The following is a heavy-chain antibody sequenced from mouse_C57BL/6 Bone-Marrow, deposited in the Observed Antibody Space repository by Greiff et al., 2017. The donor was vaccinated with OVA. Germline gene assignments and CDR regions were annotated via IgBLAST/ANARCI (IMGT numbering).Heavy chain of an antibody. CDR1: GYTFTSYG. CDR3: AREGYSNYGLFDY. Sequence: VKLVESGAELARPGASVKLSCKASGYTFTSYGISWVKQRTGQGLEWIGEIYPRSGNTYYNEKFKGKATLTADKSSSTAYMELRSLTSEDSAVYFCAREGYSNYGLFDYWGQGTTLTVSS. CDR2: IYPRSGNT. V-gene: IGHV1-81*01. D-gene: IGHD2-5*01. J-gene: IGHJ2*01.